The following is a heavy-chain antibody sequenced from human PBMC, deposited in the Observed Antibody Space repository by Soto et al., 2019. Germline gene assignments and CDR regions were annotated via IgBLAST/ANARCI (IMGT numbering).Heavy chain of an antibody. Sequence: SETLSLTCTVSGDSISSYYWSWIRQPPGKGLEWIGYIYDTGISGYTPSTSYNPSLKSRVTMSVDTSKSQFSLKLTSVTAADTAVYYCARGEDAFFYYGLDVWGQGITVTVSS. J-gene: IGHJ6*02. CDR2: IYDTGISGYTPST. V-gene: IGHV4-59*01. CDR3: ARGEDAFFYYGLDV. CDR1: GDSISSYY.